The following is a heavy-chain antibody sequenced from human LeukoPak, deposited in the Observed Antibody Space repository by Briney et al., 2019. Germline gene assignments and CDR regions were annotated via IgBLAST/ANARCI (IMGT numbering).Heavy chain of an antibody. D-gene: IGHD3-10*01. Sequence: PSQTLSLTCTVSGGSISSGDYYWSWIRQHPGKGLEWIGYIYYSGCTYYSSSLKSRVTISLNTSKNQFSLKLSSVTAADTAMYYCARVHDGSGSIDYWGQGTLVTVSS. CDR3: ARVHDGSGSIDY. CDR2: IYYSGCT. CDR1: GGSISSGDYY. V-gene: IGHV4-31*03. J-gene: IGHJ4*02.